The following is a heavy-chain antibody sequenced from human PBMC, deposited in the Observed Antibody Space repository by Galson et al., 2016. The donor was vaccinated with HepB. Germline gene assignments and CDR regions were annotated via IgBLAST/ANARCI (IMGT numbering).Heavy chain of an antibody. J-gene: IGHJ4*02. Sequence: SLRLSCAVSGITFRNVWMSWVRQAPGKGLEWIGRIKTKPDGGTTHYAAPVKGRFTISRDDSKNTLFPQMQSLKTEDTAVYYCTTDSQWNYFDNWGRGTLVTVSA. CDR3: TTDSQWNYFDN. CDR2: IKTKPDGGTT. CDR1: GITFRNVW. V-gene: IGHV3-15*01. D-gene: IGHD6-19*01.